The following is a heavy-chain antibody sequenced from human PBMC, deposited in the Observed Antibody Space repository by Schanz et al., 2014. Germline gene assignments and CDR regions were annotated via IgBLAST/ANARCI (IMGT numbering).Heavy chain of an antibody. J-gene: IGHJ2*01. CDR1: GYTFTAYG. V-gene: IGHV1-18*01. CDR2: INAANGNT. Sequence: QVQLVQSGAEVKKPGASVKVSCKASGYTFTAYGINWVRQAPGQGLEWIGWINAANGNTRYSQKFQGRVTITRDTSASTAYMELRSLRSDDTAHYYCVRVPSRDVSFDLWGRGTLVTVSS. CDR3: VRVPSRDVSFDL. D-gene: IGHD3-16*01.